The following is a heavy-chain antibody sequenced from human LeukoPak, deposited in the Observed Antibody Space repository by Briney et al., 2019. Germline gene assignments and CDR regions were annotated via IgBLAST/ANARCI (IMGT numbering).Heavy chain of an antibody. V-gene: IGHV3-23*01. CDR1: GFTFSNYA. CDR3: ASSGSYRFDY. Sequence: PGGSLRLSCVASGFTFSNYAMRWVRQAPGKALEWVSGISGSAGTTFYADSVKGRFTISGDNAKNSLNLQMNSLRDEDTAVYYCASSGSYRFDYWGQGTLVTVSS. CDR2: ISGSAGTT. D-gene: IGHD1-26*01. J-gene: IGHJ4*02.